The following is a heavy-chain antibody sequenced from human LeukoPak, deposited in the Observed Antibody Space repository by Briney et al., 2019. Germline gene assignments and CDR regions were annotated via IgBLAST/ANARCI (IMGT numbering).Heavy chain of an antibody. Sequence: GASVKVSCKASGYTFTSYALTWVRQAPGQGLEWMGYIDPYNGNTNYAQKFQGRVTMTTDRSTNTGCMDLRSLRSDDTAVYYCARDRRGYNGILRYWGQGALVTVSS. CDR2: IDPYNGNT. CDR3: ARDRRGYNGILRY. CDR1: GYTFTSYA. D-gene: IGHD1-1*01. V-gene: IGHV1-18*01. J-gene: IGHJ4*02.